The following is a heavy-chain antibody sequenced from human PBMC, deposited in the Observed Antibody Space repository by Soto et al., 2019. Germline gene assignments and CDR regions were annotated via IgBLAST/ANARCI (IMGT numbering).Heavy chain of an antibody. V-gene: IGHV4-34*01. Sequence: SETLSLTCAVYGGSVSRANFYWSCIRQRTGKGLEWIGEMSHSGGTHFNPSLKSRVTISVDTSTNQLSLKMSSVTAADTALYYCARVERGTATTVVDAFAIWGPGTMDTGSS. J-gene: IGHJ3*02. CDR3: ARVERGTATTVVDAFAI. CDR2: MSHSGGT. CDR1: GGSVSRANFY. D-gene: IGHD1-1*01.